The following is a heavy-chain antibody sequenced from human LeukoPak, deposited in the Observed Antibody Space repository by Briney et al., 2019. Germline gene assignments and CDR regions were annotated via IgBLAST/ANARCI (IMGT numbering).Heavy chain of an antibody. D-gene: IGHD6-6*01. CDR2: IYYSGST. V-gene: IGHV4-61*03. Sequence: SETLSRTCNVSGASVSSGSYYWSWIRQPPGKELEWIGYIYYSGSTSYNPSLKSRVTISVDTSKNHFSLKLTSVTAADTAVYYCARASPSTDSSFDYWGQGTLVTVSS. J-gene: IGHJ4*02. CDR3: ARASPSTDSSFDY. CDR1: GASVSSGSYY.